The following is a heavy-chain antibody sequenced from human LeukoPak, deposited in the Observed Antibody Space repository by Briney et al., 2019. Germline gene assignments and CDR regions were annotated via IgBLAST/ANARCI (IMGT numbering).Heavy chain of an antibody. J-gene: IGHJ6*02. CDR2: VYYSGSTSGST. CDR3: ARENSYGPYGMDV. CDR1: GDSISNYY. Sequence: PSETLSLTCTVSGDSISNYYWSWIRQPPGKGLEWIGYVYYSGSTSGSTNYNPSLRSRVTISVDTSKNQFSLKLYSVTAADTAVYYCARENSYGPYGMDVWGQGTTVTVSS. V-gene: IGHV4-59*01. D-gene: IGHD5-18*01.